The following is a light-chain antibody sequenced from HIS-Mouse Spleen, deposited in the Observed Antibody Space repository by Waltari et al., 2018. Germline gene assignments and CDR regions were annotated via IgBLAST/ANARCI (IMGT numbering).Light chain of an antibody. CDR1: QSVLYSSNNKNY. J-gene: IGKJ4*01. V-gene: IGKV4-1*01. CDR3: QQYYSTPLT. Sequence: DIVMTQPPHSLAVSLGERTPFNCKSSQSVLYSSNNKNYLAWYQQKPGQPPKLLIYWASTRESGVPDRFSGSGSGTDFTITISSLPAEDVAVYYCQQYYSTPLTFGGGTKVEIK. CDR2: WAS.